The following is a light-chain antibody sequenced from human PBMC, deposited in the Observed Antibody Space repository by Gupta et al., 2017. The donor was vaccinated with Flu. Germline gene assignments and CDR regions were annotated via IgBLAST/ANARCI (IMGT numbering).Light chain of an antibody. CDR2: DTS. CDR3: LQRTNWPFT. J-gene: IGKJ3*01. Sequence: DIVLTQSPATLSLSPGETATLSCRASRSLSAYLAWYQQKPGLPPRLLIYDTSKRATGIPARFSASGSGTDFALTISNLEPEDFAVYYCLQRTNWPFTFGPGTKVEIK. CDR1: RSLSAY. V-gene: IGKV3-11*01.